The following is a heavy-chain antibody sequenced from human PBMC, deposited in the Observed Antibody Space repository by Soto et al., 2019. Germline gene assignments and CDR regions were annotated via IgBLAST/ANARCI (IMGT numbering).Heavy chain of an antibody. D-gene: IGHD3-10*01. CDR1: GGTFSSYT. V-gene: IGHV1-69*02. CDR2: IIPILGIA. CDR3: ARAYRNYYYYGSASAVYYYYYGMDV. J-gene: IGHJ6*04. Sequence: GASVKVSCKASGGTFSSYTISWVRQAPGEGLEWMGRIIPILGIANYAQKFQGRVTITADKSTSTAYMELSSLRSEDTAVYYCARAYRNYYYYGSASAVYYYYYGMDVWGKGTTVTVSS.